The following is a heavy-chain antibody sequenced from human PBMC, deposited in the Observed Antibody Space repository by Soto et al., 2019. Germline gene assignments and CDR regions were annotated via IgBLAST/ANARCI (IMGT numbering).Heavy chain of an antibody. CDR2: IYYSGST. J-gene: IGHJ4*02. CDR1: GGSISSSSYY. Sequence: SETLSLTCTVSGGSISSSSYYWGWIRQPPGKGLEWIGSIYYSGSTYYNPSLKSRVTISVDTSKNQFSLKLSSVTAADTAVYYCARHAYSSSPNVDHWGQGTLVTVSX. D-gene: IGHD6-6*01. CDR3: ARHAYSSSPNVDH. V-gene: IGHV4-39*01.